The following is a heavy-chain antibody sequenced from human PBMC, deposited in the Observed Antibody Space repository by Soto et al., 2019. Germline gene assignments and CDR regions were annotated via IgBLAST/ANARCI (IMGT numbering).Heavy chain of an antibody. V-gene: IGHV3-9*01. CDR2: ISWNSGSI. D-gene: IGHD6-13*01. J-gene: IGHJ5*02. CDR1: GFTFDDYA. Sequence: GGSLRLSCAASGFTFDDYAMHWVRQAPGKGLEWVSGISWNSGSIGYADSVKGRFTISRDNAKSSLYLQMNSLRAEDTALYYCAKGYSSSWSSNNRFDPWGQGTLVTVSS. CDR3: AKGYSSSWSSNNRFDP.